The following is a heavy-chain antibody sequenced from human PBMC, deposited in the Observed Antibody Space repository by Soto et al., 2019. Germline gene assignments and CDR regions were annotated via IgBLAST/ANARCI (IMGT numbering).Heavy chain of an antibody. CDR2: ISSSSSYI. Sequence: GGSLRLSCAASGFTFSSYSMNWVRQAPGKGLEWVSSISSSSSYIYYADSVKGRFTISRDNAKNSLYLQMNSLRAEDTAVYYCAREGFESSGYYRGLDYWGQGTLVTVSS. CDR1: GFTFSSYS. CDR3: AREGFESSGYYRGLDY. D-gene: IGHD3-22*01. J-gene: IGHJ4*02. V-gene: IGHV3-21*01.